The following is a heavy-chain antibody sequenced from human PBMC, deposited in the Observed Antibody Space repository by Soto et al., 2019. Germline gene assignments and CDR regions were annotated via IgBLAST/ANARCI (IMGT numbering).Heavy chain of an antibody. V-gene: IGHV3-30*18. J-gene: IGHJ6*02. CDR3: AKAHRIVEATNGYYGMDV. CDR1: GFTFSSYG. CDR2: ISYDGSNK. D-gene: IGHD1-26*01. Sequence: QVQLVESGGGVVKPGRSLRLSCAASGFTFSSYGMHWVRQAPGKGLEWVAVISYDGSNKYYADSVKGRFTIYRDNSKNTLYLQMNSLRAEETAVYYCAKAHRIVEATNGYYGMDVWGQGTTVTVSS.